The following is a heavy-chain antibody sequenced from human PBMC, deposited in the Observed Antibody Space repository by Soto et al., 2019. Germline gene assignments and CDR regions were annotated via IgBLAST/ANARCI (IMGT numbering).Heavy chain of an antibody. CDR3: AREYYCGSGSYYNWFDP. Sequence: ASVKVSCKASGGTFSSYAISWVRQAPGQGLEWMGGIIPIFGTANYAQKFQGRVTITADKSTSTAYMELSSLRSEDTAVYYCAREYYCGSGSYYNWFDPWGQGTLVTVSS. D-gene: IGHD3-10*01. J-gene: IGHJ5*02. CDR2: IIPIFGTA. V-gene: IGHV1-69*06. CDR1: GGTFSSYA.